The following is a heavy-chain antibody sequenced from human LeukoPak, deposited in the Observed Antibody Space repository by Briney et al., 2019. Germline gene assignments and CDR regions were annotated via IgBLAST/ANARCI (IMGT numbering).Heavy chain of an antibody. CDR1: GYTFTNYG. V-gene: IGHV1-18*01. Sequence: ASVKVSCKASGYTFTNYGTSWVRQAPGQGLEWMGWINPYNGNTNYAQKLQGRVTMTTDTSTSTAYMELRSLRSDDTAVYYCARESSSSRGHYSYYMDVWGKGTPVTVSS. CDR2: INPYNGNT. CDR3: ARESSSSRGHYSYYMDV. D-gene: IGHD6-6*01. J-gene: IGHJ6*03.